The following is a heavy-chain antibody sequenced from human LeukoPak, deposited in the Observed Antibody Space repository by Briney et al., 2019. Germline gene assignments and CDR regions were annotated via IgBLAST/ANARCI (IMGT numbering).Heavy chain of an antibody. D-gene: IGHD3-9*01. J-gene: IGHJ5*02. V-gene: IGHV4-34*01. CDR2: VNESSGT. CDR1: IDSFSNYH. CDR3: ARGHYILSAEGSFDH. Sequence: SETLSLTCAVYIDSFSNYHWNWLRQTPAKGMEWIGEVNESSGTNISPSLKSRITISVDTSKNQFSLKMSSVTAADTAVYYCARGHYILSAEGSFDHWGQGTLVTVSS.